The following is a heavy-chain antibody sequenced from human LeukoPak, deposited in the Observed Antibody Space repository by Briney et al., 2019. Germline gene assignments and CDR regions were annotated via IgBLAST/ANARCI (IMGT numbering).Heavy chain of an antibody. Sequence: GASVKVSCKASGYTFTRHYIQWVRQAPGQGLEWMGIINPSGGSTSYAQKFQGRVTLTRDTSTSTVYMELSSLRSEDTAVYYCARERGVAVAGEGVDPWGQGILVTVSS. J-gene: IGHJ5*02. D-gene: IGHD6-19*01. V-gene: IGHV1-46*01. CDR3: ARERGVAVAGEGVDP. CDR2: INPSGGST. CDR1: GYTFTRHY.